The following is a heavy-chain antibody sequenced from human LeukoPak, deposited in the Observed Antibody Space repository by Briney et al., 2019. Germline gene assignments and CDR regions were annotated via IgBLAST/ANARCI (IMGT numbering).Heavy chain of an antibody. CDR3: ARGGLGETQFDY. Sequence: ASVKVSCKASGYTFTSYYMHWVRQAPGQGLEWMGIINPSGGSTSYAQKFQGRVTMTRDMSTSTVYMELSRLRSDDTAVYYCARGGLGETQFDYWGQGTLVTVSS. J-gene: IGHJ4*02. CDR1: GYTFTSYY. CDR2: INPSGGST. D-gene: IGHD3-10*01. V-gene: IGHV1-46*01.